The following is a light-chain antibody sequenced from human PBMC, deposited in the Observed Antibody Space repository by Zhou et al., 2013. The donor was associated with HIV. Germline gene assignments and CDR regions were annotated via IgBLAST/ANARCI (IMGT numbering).Light chain of an antibody. CDR1: QTVISPF. Sequence: EIVLTQSPATLSLSPGARATLSCRASQTVISPFVAWYQQKPGQAPRVLIFGASTRANGIPDRFSGSGSGTEFTLTINRVEPEDFAVYYCQQYVNSVTFGQGTKVDIK. CDR2: GAS. J-gene: IGKJ1*01. CDR3: QQYVNSVT. V-gene: IGKV3-20*01.